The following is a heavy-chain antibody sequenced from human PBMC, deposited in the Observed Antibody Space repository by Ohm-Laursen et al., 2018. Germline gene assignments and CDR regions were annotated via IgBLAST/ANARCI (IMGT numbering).Heavy chain of an antibody. CDR2: IRKDGGET. CDR1: GFIFSNYW. D-gene: IGHD2/OR15-2a*01. CDR3: ARDPTFHAFDI. J-gene: IGHJ3*02. Sequence: SLRLSCAASGFIFSNYWMTWVRQAPGKGLEWVANIRKDGGETYYVASVKGRFTISRDNAKISLYLQINSLKGEDTAVYFCARDPTFHAFDIWGQGTMVTVSS. V-gene: IGHV3-7*01.